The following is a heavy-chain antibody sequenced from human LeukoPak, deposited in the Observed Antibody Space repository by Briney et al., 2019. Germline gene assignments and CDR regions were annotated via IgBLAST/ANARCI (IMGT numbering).Heavy chain of an antibody. J-gene: IGHJ4*02. D-gene: IGHD5-18*01. Sequence: SETLSLTXTVSGGSISSSSYYWGWISQPPGKGLEWIGSIYYSGSTYYNPSLKSRVTISVDTSKNQFSLKLSSVTAADTAVYYCARARVDTAMATESFDYWGQGTLVTVSS. CDR1: GGSISSSSYY. CDR3: ARARVDTAMATESFDY. CDR2: IYYSGST. V-gene: IGHV4-39*01.